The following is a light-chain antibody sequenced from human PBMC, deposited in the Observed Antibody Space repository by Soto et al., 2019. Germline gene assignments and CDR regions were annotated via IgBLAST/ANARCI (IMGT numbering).Light chain of an antibody. J-gene: IGKJ1*01. Sequence: EIVLTQSPGTLPLSPGERATLSCRASQSISSSDLAWYQHRPGQAPRLLIYAASSRATGIPVRFSGSGSGTDFTLSISRLEPEDFAVYYCQHYGSSSWTFGQGTKVDIK. CDR1: QSISSSD. CDR2: AAS. CDR3: QHYGSSSWT. V-gene: IGKV3-20*01.